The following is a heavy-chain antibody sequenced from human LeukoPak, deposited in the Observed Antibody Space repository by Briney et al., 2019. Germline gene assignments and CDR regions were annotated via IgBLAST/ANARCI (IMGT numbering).Heavy chain of an antibody. CDR1: GGSISSSSYY. D-gene: IGHD3-9*01. CDR3: ARVVRLTGYIYYYYYMDV. Sequence: PSETLSLTCSVSGGSISSSSYYWGWIRQPPGKGLEWIGSIYYSGNTYYNPSLKSRVTISVDTSKNQFSLKLSSVTAADTAVYYCARVVRLTGYIYYYYYMDVWGKGTTVTISS. CDR2: IYYSGNT. J-gene: IGHJ6*03. V-gene: IGHV4-39*07.